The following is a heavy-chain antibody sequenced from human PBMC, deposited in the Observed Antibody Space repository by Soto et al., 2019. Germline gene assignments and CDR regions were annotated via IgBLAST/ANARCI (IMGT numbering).Heavy chain of an antibody. V-gene: IGHV3-48*03. CDR1: GFTFSSYE. D-gene: IGHD3-3*01. CDR2: ISSSGSTI. J-gene: IGHJ6*02. Sequence: PGGSLRLSCAASGFTFSSYEMNWVRQAPGKGLEWVSYISSSGSTIYYADSVKGRFTISRDNAKNSLYLQMNSLRAEDTAVYYCARVGYDFWSGSPYYYYGMDVWGQGTTVTVS. CDR3: ARVGYDFWSGSPYYYYGMDV.